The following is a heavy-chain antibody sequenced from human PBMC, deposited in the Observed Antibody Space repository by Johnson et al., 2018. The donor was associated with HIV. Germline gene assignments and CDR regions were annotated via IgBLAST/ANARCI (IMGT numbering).Heavy chain of an antibody. CDR2: IYSGGST. D-gene: IGHD4-17*01. CDR3: AKALLLTTATSRDAFDI. Sequence: EQLVESGGGLVQPGGSLRLSCAASGFTVSSNYMSWVRQGPGKGLEWVSVIYSGGSTYYADSVKGRFTISRDNSKNTLYLQMNSLRAEDTAVYYCAKALLLTTATSRDAFDIWGQGSMVTVSS. V-gene: IGHV3-66*02. J-gene: IGHJ3*02. CDR1: GFTVSSNY.